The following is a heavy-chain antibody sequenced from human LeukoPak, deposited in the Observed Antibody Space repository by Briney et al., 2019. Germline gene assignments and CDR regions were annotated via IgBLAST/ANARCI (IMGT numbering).Heavy chain of an antibody. Sequence: ASVKVSCKVSGYTLTELSMHWVRQAPGKGLEWMGGFDPEDGETIYAQKFQGRVTMTEDTSTDTAYMELSSLRSVDTAVYYCATVKFPEVGYSSLESWGQGTLVTVSS. CDR3: ATVKFPEVGYSSLES. CDR2: FDPEDGET. J-gene: IGHJ5*02. D-gene: IGHD6-13*01. V-gene: IGHV1-24*01. CDR1: GYTLTELS.